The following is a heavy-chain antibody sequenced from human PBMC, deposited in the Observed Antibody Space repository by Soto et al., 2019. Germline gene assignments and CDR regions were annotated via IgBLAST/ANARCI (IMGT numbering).Heavy chain of an antibody. CDR3: AKDRVRGVIQAPYSMDV. CDR2: ISYDGSNK. CDR1: GFTFSSYG. J-gene: IGHJ6*03. V-gene: IGHV3-30*18. Sequence: GGSLRLSCAASGFTFSSYGMHWVRQAPGKGLEWVAVISYDGSNKYYADSVKGRFTISRDNSKNTLYLQMNSLRAEDTAVYYCAKDRVRGVIQAPYSMDVWGKGTTVTVSS. D-gene: IGHD3-10*01.